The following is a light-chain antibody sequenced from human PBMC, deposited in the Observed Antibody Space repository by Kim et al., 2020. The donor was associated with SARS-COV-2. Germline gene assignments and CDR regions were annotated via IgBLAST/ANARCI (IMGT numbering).Light chain of an antibody. J-gene: IGLJ1*01. V-gene: IGLV4-69*01. CDR2: LNSDGSH. CDR3: QTWGTGIRV. Sequence: SVKLTCTLSSGHSSYAIAWRQQQPEKGPRYLMKLNSDGSHSKGDGIPDRFSGSSSGAERYLTISSLQSEDEADYYCQTWGTGIRVFGTGTKVTVL. CDR1: SGHSSYA.